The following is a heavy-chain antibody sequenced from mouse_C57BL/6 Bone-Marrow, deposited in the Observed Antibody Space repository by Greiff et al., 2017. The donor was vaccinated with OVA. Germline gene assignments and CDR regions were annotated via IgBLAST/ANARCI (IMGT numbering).Heavy chain of an antibody. CDR2: ISSGGSYT. V-gene: IGHV5-6*01. CDR3: ARPPFAY. CDR1: GFTFSSYG. J-gene: IGHJ3*01. Sequence: EVNLVESGGDLVKPGGSLKLSCAASGFTFSSYGMSWVRQTPDKRLEWVATISSGGSYTYYPDSVKGRFTISRDNAKNTLYLQMSSLKSEDTAMYYCARPPFAYWGQGTLVTVSA.